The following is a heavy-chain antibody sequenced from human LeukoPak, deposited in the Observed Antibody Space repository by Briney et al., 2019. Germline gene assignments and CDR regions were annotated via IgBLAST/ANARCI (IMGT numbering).Heavy chain of an antibody. CDR2: VGGDEKK. CDR3: AKDLSWWVTADY. D-gene: IGHD2-21*02. V-gene: IGHV3-23*01. J-gene: IGHJ4*02. CDR1: GFPFSGNA. Sequence: GGPLRLSCAASGFPFSGNAMSWVRQVPGRGLEWVSGVGGDEKKHYAAFVRGRFTISRDNAKNTVFLQMNSLTVEDAAVYYCAKDLSWWVTADYWGQGVLVTVSS.